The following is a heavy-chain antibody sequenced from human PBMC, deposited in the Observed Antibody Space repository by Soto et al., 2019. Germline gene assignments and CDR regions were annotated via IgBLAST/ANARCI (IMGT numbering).Heavy chain of an antibody. J-gene: IGHJ2*01. Sequence: VGSLRLSCAASGFTFSSYSMNWVRQAPGEGLEWVSYISSSSSTIYYADSVKGRFTISRDNAENSLYLQMNSLRDEDTAVYYCARDQYYDSSGYYSLHWYFDLWGRGTLVTVSS. CDR3: ARDQYYDSSGYYSLHWYFDL. V-gene: IGHV3-48*02. CDR2: ISSSSSTI. CDR1: GFTFSSYS. D-gene: IGHD3-22*01.